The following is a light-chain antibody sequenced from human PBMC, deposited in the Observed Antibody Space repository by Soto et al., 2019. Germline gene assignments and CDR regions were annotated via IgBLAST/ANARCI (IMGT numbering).Light chain of an antibody. J-gene: IGKJ1*01. CDR3: MQPLQSWT. CDR1: ESLLHSNGYNY. Sequence: DIQMTQAQLTRLVTAGERSSITCRASESLLHSNGYNYLDWYLQKPGQSPQLLIYLGSNRASGVPDRFSGSGSGTDFTLKTSRVEAEDVGVYYCMQPLQSWTFGQGTKLDIK. V-gene: IGKV2-28*01. CDR2: LGS.